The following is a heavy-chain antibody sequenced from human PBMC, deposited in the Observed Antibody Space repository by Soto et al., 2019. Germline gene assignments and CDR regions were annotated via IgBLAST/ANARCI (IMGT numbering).Heavy chain of an antibody. J-gene: IGHJ5*02. CDR2: IYYSGST. CDR1: CGSIISGGYY. Sequence: SETLSLTCTFSCGSIISGGYYWSWIRQHPGKGLEWIGYIYYSGSTYYNPSLKSRVTISVDTSKNQFSLKLSSVTAADTAVYYCASAHRAARFDPWGQGTLVTVSS. D-gene: IGHD3-10*01. CDR3: ASAHRAARFDP. V-gene: IGHV4-31*03.